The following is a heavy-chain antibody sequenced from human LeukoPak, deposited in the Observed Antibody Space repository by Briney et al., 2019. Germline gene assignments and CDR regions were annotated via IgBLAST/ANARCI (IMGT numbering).Heavy chain of an antibody. D-gene: IGHD3-10*01. J-gene: IGHJ6*04. Sequence: ASVKVSFKASVCTFSIYAISWVRQAPGQGLEWMGGMIPIFGSANNAQKFQGRVTITADESTSTAYMELSSLRSEDTAVYYCTRDPSYSMVRGVMGYYYYGMDVWGKGTTVTVSS. CDR3: TRDPSYSMVRGVMGYYYYGMDV. CDR1: VCTFSIYA. CDR2: MIPIFGSA. V-gene: IGHV1-69*13.